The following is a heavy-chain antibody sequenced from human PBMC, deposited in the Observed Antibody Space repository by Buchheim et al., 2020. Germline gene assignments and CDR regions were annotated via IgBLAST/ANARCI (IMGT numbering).Heavy chain of an antibody. J-gene: IGHJ5*02. CDR1: GFTFSSYS. CDR3: ARDKRRAAAAPNWFEP. V-gene: IGHV3-48*02. CDR2: ISSSSSTI. Sequence: EVQLVESGGGLVQPGGSLRLSCAASGFTFSSYSMNWVRQAPGKGLEWVSYISSSSSTIYYADSVKGRFTISRDNAKNSLYLQMNRLRDEDTAVYYCARDKRRAAAAPNWFEPWGQGTL. D-gene: IGHD6-13*01.